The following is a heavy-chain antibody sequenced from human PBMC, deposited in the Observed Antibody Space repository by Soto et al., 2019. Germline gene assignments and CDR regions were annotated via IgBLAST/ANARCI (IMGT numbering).Heavy chain of an antibody. CDR2: INPIGGST. V-gene: IGHV1-46*01. CDR1: GYDFTSHY. Sequence: ASVKVSCKASGYDFTSHYMHWVRQAPGQGLEWMGIINPIGGSTNYAQKFQGRVTMTRDTSTSTVYMELSSLRSEDTAVYYCARGVYDFWVPWGQGTLVTVSS. J-gene: IGHJ5*02. CDR3: ARGVYDFWVP. D-gene: IGHD3-3*01.